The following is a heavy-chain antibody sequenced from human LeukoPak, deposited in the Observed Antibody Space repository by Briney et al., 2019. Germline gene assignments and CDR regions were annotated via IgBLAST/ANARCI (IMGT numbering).Heavy chain of an antibody. D-gene: IGHD6-6*01. CDR1: GNTYTSYD. V-gene: IGHV1-8*01. J-gene: IGHJ6*02. CDR3: AVYSSSSPWLMDV. CDR2: MNPNSGNT. Sequence: GASVKVSCKASGNTYTSYDINWVRQATGQGLEWMGWMNPNSGNTGYAQKFQGRVTMTRNTSISTAYMELSSLRSEDTAVYYCAVYSSSSPWLMDVWGQGTTVTVSS.